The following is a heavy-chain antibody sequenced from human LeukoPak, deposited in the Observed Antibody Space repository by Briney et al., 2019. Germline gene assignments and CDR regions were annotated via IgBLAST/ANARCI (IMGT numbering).Heavy chain of an antibody. D-gene: IGHD3-22*01. J-gene: IGHJ4*02. CDR1: GYTLTELS. Sequence: ASVKVSCKVSGYTLTELSMHWVRQAPGKGFEWMGRFDPEKGETIYAQKFQGRVTMTEDTSTNTAYMELSSLRSEDTAVYYCATEGYYDSSGYYTDYWGQGTLVTVSS. CDR2: FDPEKGET. CDR3: ATEGYYDSSGYYTDY. V-gene: IGHV1-24*01.